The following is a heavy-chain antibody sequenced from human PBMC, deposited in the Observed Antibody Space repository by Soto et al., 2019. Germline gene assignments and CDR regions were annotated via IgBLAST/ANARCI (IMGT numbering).Heavy chain of an antibody. CDR2: IKQDGIEK. J-gene: IGHJ4*02. CDR1: GFTFSTYS. V-gene: IGHV3-7*01. D-gene: IGHD2-15*01. CDR3: ARHRAADSSTTRYFDY. Sequence: HPGGSLRLSCAAAGFTFSTYSMTWVRQAPGRGLEWVANIKQDGIEKYYVDSVMGRFTISRDNAKNSLYLQMISLRAEDTAVYYCARHRAADSSTTRYFDYWGQGILVTGSS.